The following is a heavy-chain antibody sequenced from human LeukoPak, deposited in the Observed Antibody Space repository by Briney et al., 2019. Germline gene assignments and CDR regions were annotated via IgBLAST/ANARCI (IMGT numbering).Heavy chain of an antibody. V-gene: IGHV4-59*01. CDR3: AREARIAAAGYYYYYYMDV. Sequence: LETLSHTCTVSGGSISSYYWSWIRQPPGERLGWVGYIYYSGSTNYNPSLKSRVTISVDTSKNQFSMKLSSVTAADTAVYYCAREARIAAAGYYYYYYMDVWGKGTTVTVSS. CDR2: IYYSGST. J-gene: IGHJ6*03. D-gene: IGHD6-13*01. CDR1: GGSISSYY.